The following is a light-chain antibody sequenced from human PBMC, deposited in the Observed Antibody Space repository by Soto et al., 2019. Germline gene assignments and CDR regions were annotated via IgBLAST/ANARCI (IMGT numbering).Light chain of an antibody. CDR3: QQLNCSPWT. Sequence: IQLTQSPSSLSASVGDRVTITCRASPAIASFLAWYQQKPGTAPKLLIYGASTLQSGVPSRFSGSRSGTDYTLTLASLQPEDFATYYCQQLNCSPWTFGQGTKVEIK. CDR2: GAS. CDR1: PAIASF. J-gene: IGKJ1*01. V-gene: IGKV1-9*01.